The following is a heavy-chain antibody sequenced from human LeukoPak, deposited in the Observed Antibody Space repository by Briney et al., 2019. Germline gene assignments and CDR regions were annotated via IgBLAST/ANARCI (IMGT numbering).Heavy chain of an antibody. CDR3: ASIASPRYSYGPIFDY. D-gene: IGHD5-18*01. V-gene: IGHV4-34*01. CDR1: GGSFSGYY. Sequence: SETLSLTCAVYGGSFSGYYWSWIRQPPGKGLEWIGEINHSGSTNYNPSLKSRVTISVDTSKNQFSLKLSSVTAADTAVYYCASIASPRYSYGPIFDYWGQGTLVTVSS. CDR2: INHSGST. J-gene: IGHJ4*02.